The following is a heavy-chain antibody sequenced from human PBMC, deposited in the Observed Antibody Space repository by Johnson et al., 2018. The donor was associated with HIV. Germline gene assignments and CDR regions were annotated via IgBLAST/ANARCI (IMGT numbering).Heavy chain of an antibody. J-gene: IGHJ3*02. CDR1: AFTFSSYA. V-gene: IGHV3-30*04. CDR3: ARTARRYFVDAFDI. Sequence: QMQLVESGGGVVQPGRSLRLSCAASAFTFSSYAMHWVRQAPGKGLEWVAVISYDGSNKYYADSVKGRFTISRDNSKNTLYLHMNSLRAEDTAVYYCARTARRYFVDAFDIWGQGTMVTVSS. D-gene: IGHD3-9*01. CDR2: ISYDGSNK.